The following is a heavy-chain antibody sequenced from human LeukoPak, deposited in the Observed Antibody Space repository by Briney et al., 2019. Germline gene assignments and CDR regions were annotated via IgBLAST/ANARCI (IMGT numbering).Heavy chain of an antibody. Sequence: ASVKVSCKASGGTFSSYAINWVRQATGQGLEWMGWMNPNSGNTGYAQKFQGRVTMTRNTSISTAYMELSSLRSEDTAVYYCARVPPDFWSGYPFGYYGMDVWGQGTTVTVSS. CDR3: ARVPPDFWSGYPFGYYGMDV. D-gene: IGHD3-3*01. J-gene: IGHJ6*02. CDR2: MNPNSGNT. CDR1: GGTFSSYA. V-gene: IGHV1-8*02.